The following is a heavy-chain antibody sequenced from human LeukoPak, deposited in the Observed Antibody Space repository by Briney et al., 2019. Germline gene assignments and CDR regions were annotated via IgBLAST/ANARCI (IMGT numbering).Heavy chain of an antibody. J-gene: IGHJ4*02. CDR1: GFTFSSYA. CDR3: AKTPKLPYFDY. Sequence: GGSLRLSCAASGFTFSSYAMHWVRQAPGKGLEWVAVISYDGSNKYYADSVKGRFTISRDNSKNTLYLQMNSLRAEDTAVYYCAKTPKLPYFDYWGQGTLVTVSS. V-gene: IGHV3-30-3*02. CDR2: ISYDGSNK.